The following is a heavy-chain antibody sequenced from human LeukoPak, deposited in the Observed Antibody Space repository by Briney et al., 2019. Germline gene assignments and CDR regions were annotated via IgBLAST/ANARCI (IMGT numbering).Heavy chain of an antibody. CDR2: ISYDGGNK. CDR3: ASAFESGYPFGLALDAFDI. V-gene: IGHV3-30-3*01. J-gene: IGHJ3*02. CDR1: GFTFSSYA. D-gene: IGHD3-22*01. Sequence: GGSLRLSCAASGFTFSSYAMHWVRQAPGKGLEWVAVISYDGGNKYYADSVKGRFTISRDNSKNTLYLQMNSLRAEDTAVYYCASAFESGYPFGLALDAFDIWGQGTMDTVSS.